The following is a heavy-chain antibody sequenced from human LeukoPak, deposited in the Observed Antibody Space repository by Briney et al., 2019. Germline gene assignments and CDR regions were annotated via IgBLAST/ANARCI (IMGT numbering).Heavy chain of an antibody. J-gene: IGHJ4*02. CDR1: GVSISGFY. CDR2: VYYSGST. V-gene: IGHV4-59*01. CDR3: ARVSGYSSGWYSFDY. Sequence: SETLSLTCTVSGVSISGFYWSWIRQPPGKGLDWIGYVYYSGSTNYNPSLKSRVTISVDTSKNQYSLKLSSVTAADTAIYYCARVSGYSSGWYSFDYWGQGTLVTVSP. D-gene: IGHD6-19*01.